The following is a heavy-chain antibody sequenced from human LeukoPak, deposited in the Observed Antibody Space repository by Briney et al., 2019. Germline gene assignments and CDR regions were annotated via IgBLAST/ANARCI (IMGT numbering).Heavy chain of an antibody. J-gene: IGHJ4*02. CDR2: INHSGST. Sequence: SETLSLTCAVYGGSFSGYYWSWIRQPPGKGLEWIGEINHSGSTNYNPSLKSRVTISADTSKNQFSLKLSSVTAADTAVYYCAKTKGYFRVYDYWGQGALVTVSS. CDR3: AKTKGYFRVYDY. V-gene: IGHV4-34*01. CDR1: GGSFSGYY. D-gene: IGHD6-13*01.